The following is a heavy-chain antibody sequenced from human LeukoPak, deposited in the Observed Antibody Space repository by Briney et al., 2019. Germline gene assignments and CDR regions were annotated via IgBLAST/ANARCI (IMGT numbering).Heavy chain of an antibody. Sequence: PSETLSLTCAVYGGSFSGYYWSWIRQPPGKGLEWIGEINHSGSTNYNPSLKSRVTISVDTSKNQFSLKLSSVTAADTAVYYCARGRVLTYYSGSSGYYCDYWGQGTLVTVSS. CDR2: INHSGST. D-gene: IGHD3-22*01. V-gene: IGHV4-34*01. J-gene: IGHJ4*02. CDR3: ARGRVLTYYSGSSGYYCDY. CDR1: GGSFSGYY.